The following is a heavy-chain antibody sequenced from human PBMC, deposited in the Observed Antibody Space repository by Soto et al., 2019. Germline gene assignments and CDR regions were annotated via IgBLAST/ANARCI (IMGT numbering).Heavy chain of an antibody. CDR2: IPSRGRP. CDR3: ARDTYSGYDFGL. Sequence: SVTLPLTCSASGASLGGGSYYFICVGEPPWTGLEWIGYIPSRGRPFYNPSLTSRGTISADTSKNQLSLQLTPVTAADTAVYYCARDTYSGYDFGLWGQGSLVTVSS. V-gene: IGHV4-30-4*01. CDR1: GASLGGGSYY. D-gene: IGHD5-12*01. J-gene: IGHJ5*02.